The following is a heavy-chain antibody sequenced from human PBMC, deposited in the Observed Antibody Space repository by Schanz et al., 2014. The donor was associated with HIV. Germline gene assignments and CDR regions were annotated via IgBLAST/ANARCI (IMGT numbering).Heavy chain of an antibody. CDR1: GFTLSSYS. J-gene: IGHJ4*02. D-gene: IGHD3-10*01. CDR3: ARHLWFGEDNLGY. Sequence: VQLVESGGGLVQPGGSLRLSCVASGFTLSSYSMNWVRQAPGKGLEWVAVIWNDGTNKYHADSVKGRFTISRDNSKNTLYLQMNSLRAEDTAKYYCARHLWFGEDNLGYWGQGTVVIVSA. CDR2: IWNDGTNK. V-gene: IGHV3-33*08.